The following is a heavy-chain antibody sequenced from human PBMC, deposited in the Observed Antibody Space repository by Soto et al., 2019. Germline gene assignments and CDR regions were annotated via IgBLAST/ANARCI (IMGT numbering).Heavy chain of an antibody. CDR3: ARQVFLEWFQRFQYYYGMDV. CDR2: IYYSGST. D-gene: IGHD3-3*01. Sequence: SETLSLTCTVSGGPISSSSYYWGWIRQPPGKGLEWIGSIYYSGSTYYNPSLKSRVTISVDTSENQCSLKLSSVTAADTAVYYCARQVFLEWFQRFQYYYGMDVWGQGTTVTVSS. J-gene: IGHJ6*02. CDR1: GGPISSSSYY. V-gene: IGHV4-39*01.